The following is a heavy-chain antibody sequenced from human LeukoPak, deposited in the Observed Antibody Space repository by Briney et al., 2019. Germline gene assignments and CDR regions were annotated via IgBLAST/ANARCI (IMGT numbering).Heavy chain of an antibody. CDR3: ARGRKTLGYCSGGSCYSGWTNYYYYGMDV. D-gene: IGHD2-15*01. CDR1: GGSFSGYY. Sequence: PSETLSLTCAVYGGSFSGYYWSWIRQPPGKGLEWIGEINHSGSTNYNPSLKSRVTISVDTSKNQFSPKLSSVTAADTAVYYCARGRKTLGYCSGGSCYSGWTNYYYYGMDVWGQGTTVTVSS. J-gene: IGHJ6*02. CDR2: INHSGST. V-gene: IGHV4-34*01.